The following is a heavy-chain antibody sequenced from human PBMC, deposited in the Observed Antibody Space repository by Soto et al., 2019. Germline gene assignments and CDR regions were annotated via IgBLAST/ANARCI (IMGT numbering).Heavy chain of an antibody. V-gene: IGHV3-74*01. Sequence: EVQLVESGGGLVQPGGSLRLSCAASGFTFRTYWMHWVRQAPGKGLVWVSRINSDGSSTTYADSVKGRFTISRDNAKNTLYLQMNSLRAEDTAVYYCARDMGYSGYCSFDYWGQGTLVTVSS. D-gene: IGHD5-12*01. J-gene: IGHJ4*02. CDR2: INSDGSST. CDR3: ARDMGYSGYCSFDY. CDR1: GFTFRTYW.